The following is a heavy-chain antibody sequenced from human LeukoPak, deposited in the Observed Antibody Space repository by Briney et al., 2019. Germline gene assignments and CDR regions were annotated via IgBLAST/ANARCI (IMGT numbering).Heavy chain of an antibody. CDR1: GGSISSSSYY. D-gene: IGHD6-13*01. CDR2: IYYSGST. Sequence: SETLSLTCTVSGGSISSSSYYWGWIRQPPGKGLEWIGSIYYSGSTYYNPSLKSRVTISVDTPKNQFSLKLSSVTAADTAVYYCARPSNTGYSSRLYYFDYWGQGTLVTVSS. J-gene: IGHJ4*02. CDR3: ARPSNTGYSSRLYYFDY. V-gene: IGHV4-39*07.